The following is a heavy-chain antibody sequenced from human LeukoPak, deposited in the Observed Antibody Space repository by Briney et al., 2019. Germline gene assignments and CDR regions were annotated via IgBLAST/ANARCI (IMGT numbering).Heavy chain of an antibody. J-gene: IGHJ3*02. CDR3: ASTGAAAGFYAFDI. D-gene: IGHD6-13*01. Sequence: ASVKVSCKASGYTFTSYGISWVRQAPGQGLEWMGWISAYNGNTNYAQKLQGRVTMTTDTSTSTAYMELSRLRSDDTAVYYCASTGAAAGFYAFDIWGQGTMVTVSS. CDR1: GYTFTSYG. CDR2: ISAYNGNT. V-gene: IGHV1-18*01.